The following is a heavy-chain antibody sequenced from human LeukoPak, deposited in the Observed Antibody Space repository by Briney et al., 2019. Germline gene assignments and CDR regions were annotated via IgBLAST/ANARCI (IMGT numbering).Heavy chain of an antibody. CDR3: AKDTVLDY. CDR2: ISYNGSNK. D-gene: IGHD4-17*01. CDR1: GFTFSSYA. V-gene: IGHV3-30-3*01. Sequence: SGGSLRLSCAASGFTFSSYAMHWVRQAPGKGLEWVAVISYNGSNKYYADSVKGRFTISRDNSKNTLYLQMNSLRAEDTAVYYCAKDTVLDYWGQGTLVTVSS. J-gene: IGHJ4*02.